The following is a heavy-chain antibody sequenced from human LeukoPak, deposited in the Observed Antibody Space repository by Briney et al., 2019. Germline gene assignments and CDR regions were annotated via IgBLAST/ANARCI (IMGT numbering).Heavy chain of an antibody. CDR1: GFTFSSYS. Sequence: GGSLRLSCAASGFTFSSYSMNWVRQAPGKGLEWVSSISSSSSYIYYADSVKGRLTISRDNAKNSLYLQMNSLRAEDTAVYYCARRGGNRENDYWGQGTLVTVSS. J-gene: IGHJ4*02. CDR3: ARRGGNRENDY. D-gene: IGHD2-15*01. V-gene: IGHV3-21*01. CDR2: ISSSSSYI.